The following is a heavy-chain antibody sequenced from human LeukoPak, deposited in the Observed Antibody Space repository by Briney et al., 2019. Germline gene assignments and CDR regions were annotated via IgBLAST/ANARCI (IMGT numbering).Heavy chain of an antibody. Sequence: KPSETLCLTCVVSGGSISSSSDYWAWIRQPPGKGLESIAHIYYSDRTYYSPSLKSRVTISVDTSQNQFSLQLTSVTAADTAVYYCARGDYGSGTYLWGSWAQGILVTVSP. J-gene: IGHJ5*02. V-gene: IGHV4-39*07. CDR1: GGSISSSSDY. CDR3: ARGDYGSGTYLWGS. CDR2: IYYSDRT. D-gene: IGHD3-10*01.